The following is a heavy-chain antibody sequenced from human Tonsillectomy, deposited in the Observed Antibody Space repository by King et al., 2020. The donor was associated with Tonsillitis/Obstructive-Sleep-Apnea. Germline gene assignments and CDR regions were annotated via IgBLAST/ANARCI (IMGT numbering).Heavy chain of an antibody. D-gene: IGHD6-25*01. CDR3: ARTTGGGYGIWSLDY. V-gene: IGHV4-34*01. CDR1: GGSFSVHY. CDR2: INDSGST. J-gene: IGHJ4*02. Sequence: QVQLQQWGAGLLKPSETLSLTCAVSGGSFSVHYWNWIRQPPGKGLEWIGEINDSGSTNFNPSLKSRVTMSVDTSKNHISLNLTSVTAADTAVYFCARTTGGGYGIWSLDYWGQGTLVTVSS.